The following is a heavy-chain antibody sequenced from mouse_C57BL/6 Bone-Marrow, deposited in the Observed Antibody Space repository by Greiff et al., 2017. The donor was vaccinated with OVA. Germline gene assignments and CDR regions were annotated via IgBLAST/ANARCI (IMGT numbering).Heavy chain of an antibody. Sequence: VQLQQPGAELVKPGASVKLSCKASGYTFTSYWMHRVKQRPGQGLEWIGMIHPNSGSTNYNEKFKSKATLTVDKSSSTAYMQLSSLTSEDSAVYYCARENYKGWFADWGQGTLVTVSA. J-gene: IGHJ3*01. CDR2: IHPNSGST. V-gene: IGHV1-64*01. D-gene: IGHD2-12*01. CDR1: GYTFTSYW. CDR3: ARENYKGWFAD.